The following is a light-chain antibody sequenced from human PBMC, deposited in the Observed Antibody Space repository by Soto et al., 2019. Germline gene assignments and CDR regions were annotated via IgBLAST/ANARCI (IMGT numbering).Light chain of an antibody. CDR1: QSVSSSY. CDR3: QQYGSSPGT. J-gene: IGKJ1*01. Sequence: EIVLTQSPGTLSLSPGERATLYCRASQSVSSSYLAWYQQKPGQAXRXRXYGASSRATGIPDRFSGSGSGTDFTLTISRLEPEDFAVYYCQQYGSSPGTFGQGTKV. V-gene: IGKV3-20*01. CDR2: GAS.